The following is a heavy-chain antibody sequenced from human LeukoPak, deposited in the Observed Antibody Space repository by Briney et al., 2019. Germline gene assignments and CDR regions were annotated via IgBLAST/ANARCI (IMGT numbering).Heavy chain of an antibody. CDR2: INPNSGGT. CDR3: ARGMGRDGYNYFYYYHMDV. V-gene: IGHV1-2*02. J-gene: IGHJ6*03. CDR1: GYTFTGYY. Sequence: ASVKVSCKASGYTFTGYYMHWVRQAPGQGLEWMGWINPNSGGTNYAQKFQGRVTMTRDTSISTAYMELSRLRSDDTAVYYCARGMGRDGYNYFYYYHMDVWGKGTTVTVSS. D-gene: IGHD5-24*01.